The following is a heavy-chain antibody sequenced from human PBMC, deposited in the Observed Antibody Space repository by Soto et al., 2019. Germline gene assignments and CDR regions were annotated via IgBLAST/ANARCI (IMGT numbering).Heavy chain of an antibody. V-gene: IGHV3-30-3*01. CDR3: ARGESNSYYYYYGMDV. CDR2: ISYDGSNK. CDR1: GFTFSSYA. Sequence: QVQLVESGGGVVQPGRSLRLSCAASGFTFSSYAMHWVRQAPGKGLEWVAVISYDGSNKYYADSVKGRFTISRDNSKNTLYMQMNSLRAADTAVYYCARGESNSYYYYYGMDVWGRGTTVTVS. D-gene: IGHD3-10*01. J-gene: IGHJ6*02.